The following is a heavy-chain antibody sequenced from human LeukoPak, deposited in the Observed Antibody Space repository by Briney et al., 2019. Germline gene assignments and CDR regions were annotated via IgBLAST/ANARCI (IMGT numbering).Heavy chain of an antibody. V-gene: IGHV3-30*02. CDR2: IRWEGNEK. CDR1: GFIFSNYG. Sequence: GGSLRLSCAASGFIFSNYGMHWVRQAPGAGLEWVAFIRWEGNEKVYTDAVKGRFTISRDNSKNTLDLQMNSLRDDDTAVYYCAPSEKTGLWNGDLWTGHWGQGTLVTVSS. D-gene: IGHD3/OR15-3a*01. J-gene: IGHJ4*02. CDR3: APSEKTGLWNGDLWTGH.